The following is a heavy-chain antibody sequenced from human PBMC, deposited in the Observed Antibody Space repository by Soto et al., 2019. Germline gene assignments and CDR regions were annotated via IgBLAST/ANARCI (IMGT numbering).Heavy chain of an antibody. CDR1: GDSVSSNTAS. J-gene: IGHJ5*02. CDR2: TYFRSKWYN. D-gene: IGHD5-12*01. CDR3: AKGDNLGPKTGYAFDP. V-gene: IGHV6-1*01. Sequence: SQTLSLTCVISGDSVSSNTASGNWIRQSPSRGLEWLGRTYFRSKWYNDYAVSVKSRIIINPDTSNNQFSLQLNSVTPEDTAVYFCAKGDNLGPKTGYAFDPWGQGIMVTVSS.